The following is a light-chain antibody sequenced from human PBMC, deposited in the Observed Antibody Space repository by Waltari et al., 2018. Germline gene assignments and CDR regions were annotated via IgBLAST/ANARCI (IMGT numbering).Light chain of an antibody. CDR1: SSTIGSNY. Sequence: QSVVTQPPSASRTPGQRVTISCSGSSSTIGSNYVYWFQQLPGTAPKLLIYRHQQRPSGVPDRFSGSKSGTSASLAISGLRSEDEADYYCAAWDDSLSGPVFGGGTKLTVL. CDR2: RHQ. V-gene: IGLV1-47*01. J-gene: IGLJ2*01. CDR3: AAWDDSLSGPV.